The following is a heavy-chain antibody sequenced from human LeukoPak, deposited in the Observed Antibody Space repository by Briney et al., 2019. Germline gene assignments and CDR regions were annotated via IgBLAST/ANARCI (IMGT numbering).Heavy chain of an antibody. CDR1: GGSFSGYY. CDR2: INHSGST. CDR3: ASALTDSSSWYVGGWFDP. D-gene: IGHD6-13*01. V-gene: IGHV4-34*01. Sequence: SETLSLTCAVYGGSFSGYYWSWIRQPPGKGLEWIGEINHSGSTNYNPSLKSRVTISVDTSKNQFSLKLSSVTAADTAVYYCASALTDSSSWYVGGWFDPWGQGTLVTVSS. J-gene: IGHJ5*02.